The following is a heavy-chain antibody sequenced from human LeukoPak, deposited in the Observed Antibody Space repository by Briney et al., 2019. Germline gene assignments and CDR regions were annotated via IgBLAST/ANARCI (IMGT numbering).Heavy chain of an antibody. CDR1: GFSCSNYA. Sequence: GGSLRRSGAAYGFSCSNYAMGWVRQAPGNGWEWVSGISGSGGSTYYADSVKGRFTISRDNSKNTLYLQMNSLRAEDTAVYYCAKDKTMGYYGSGSFCFDYWGQGTLVTVSS. CDR2: ISGSGGST. CDR3: AKDKTMGYYGSGSFCFDY. V-gene: IGHV3-23*01. D-gene: IGHD3-10*01. J-gene: IGHJ4*02.